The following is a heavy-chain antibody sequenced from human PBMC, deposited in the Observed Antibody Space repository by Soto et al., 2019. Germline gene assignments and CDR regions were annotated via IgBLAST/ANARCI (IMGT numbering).Heavy chain of an antibody. CDR2: ISSSSSYI. J-gene: IGHJ4*02. CDR1: GFTFSSYS. CDR3: ANGYCSGGSCYSVAAFDY. D-gene: IGHD2-15*01. V-gene: IGHV3-21*01. Sequence: KTGGSLRLSCAASGFTFSSYSMNWVRQAPGKGLEWVSSISSSSSYIYYADSVKGRFTISRDNAKNSLYLQMNSLRAEDTAVYYCANGYCSGGSCYSVAAFDYWGQGTLVTFSS.